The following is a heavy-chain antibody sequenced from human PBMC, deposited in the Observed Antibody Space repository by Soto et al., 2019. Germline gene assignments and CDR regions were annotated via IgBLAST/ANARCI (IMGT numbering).Heavy chain of an antibody. CDR2: ISYDGSNK. J-gene: IGHJ6*03. CDR3: AKNVDGGSYYYYMDV. Sequence: PGGSLRLSCAASGFTFSSYGMHWVRQAPGKGLEWVAVISYDGSNKYYADSVKGRFTISRDNSKNTLYLQMNSLRAEDTAVYYCAKNVDGGSYYYYMDVWGKGTTVTV. V-gene: IGHV3-30*18. CDR1: GFTFSSYG. D-gene: IGHD3-16*01.